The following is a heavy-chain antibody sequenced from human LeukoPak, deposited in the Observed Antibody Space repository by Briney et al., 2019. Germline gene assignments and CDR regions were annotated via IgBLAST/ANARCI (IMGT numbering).Heavy chain of an antibody. J-gene: IGHJ4*02. CDR2: IKQDGSEK. CDR1: GFTFSHFW. V-gene: IGHV3-7*01. D-gene: IGHD3-10*01. CDR3: AIQKADLITMIRGILAF. Sequence: GGSLRLSCATSGFTFSHFWMSWVRQTPGKGLEWVANIKQDGSEKYYVDSVKGRFTISRDNAKNSLSLQMNSLRAEDTAVYYCAIQKADLITMIRGILAFWGQGTLVTVSS.